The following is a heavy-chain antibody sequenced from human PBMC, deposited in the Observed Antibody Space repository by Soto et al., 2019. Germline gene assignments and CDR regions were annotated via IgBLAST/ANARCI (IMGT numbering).Heavy chain of an antibody. J-gene: IGHJ4*02. V-gene: IGHV3-23*05. CDR2: IDVLNGA. Sequence: HPGESLSLSCVVSGLCLNHYAISWVRQAPGKGLECISTIDVLNGAWYSDSVRGRLAISRDVSRNTVYLQMGSLRVEDTAIYFCSDWRAGGPVNLDHWGPGTVVTVSS. D-gene: IGHD2-15*01. CDR3: SDWRAGGPVNLDH. CDR1: GLCLNHYA.